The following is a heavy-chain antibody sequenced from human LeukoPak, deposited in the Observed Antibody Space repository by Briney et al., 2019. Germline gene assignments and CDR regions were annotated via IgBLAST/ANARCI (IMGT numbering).Heavy chain of an antibody. J-gene: IGHJ4*02. CDR3: AREFSISWDAFDY. CDR1: GGSVSSGSYS. CDR2: IYYCGRT. V-gene: IGHV4-61*01. Sequence: SETLSLTCTVFGGSVSSGSYSWSWIRQPPGEGLGCICYIYYCGRTNNNSSVKSRVTISVDTSKNQYSLKLSSVTAADTAVYDCAREFSISWDAFDYWGQGILVTVSS. D-gene: IGHD6-13*01.